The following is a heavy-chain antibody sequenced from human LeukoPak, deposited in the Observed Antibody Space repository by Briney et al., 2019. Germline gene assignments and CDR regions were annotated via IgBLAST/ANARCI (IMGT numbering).Heavy chain of an antibody. Sequence: GGSLRLSCAASGFTFSSYEMNWVRQAPGKGLEWVSYISSSGSTIYYADSVKGRFTISRDNAKNSLYLQMNSLRAEDTAVYYCARGSRRHSFHYFDYWGQGTLVTVSS. J-gene: IGHJ4*02. V-gene: IGHV3-48*03. CDR2: ISSSGSTI. D-gene: IGHD5-18*01. CDR3: ARGSRRHSFHYFDY. CDR1: GFTFSSYE.